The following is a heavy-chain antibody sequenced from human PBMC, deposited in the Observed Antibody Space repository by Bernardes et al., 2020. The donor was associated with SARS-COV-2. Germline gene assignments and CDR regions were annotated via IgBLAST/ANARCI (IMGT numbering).Heavy chain of an antibody. CDR1: GYTLTDLS. J-gene: IGHJ6*02. CDR3: ATTGTPIRHADYDYGMDV. CDR2: FDPEDGAT. D-gene: IGHD1-1*01. Sequence: ASGKDYCKVSGYTLTDLSMHWVRQAPGQGLEWMGGFDPEDGATNYAQKFQGRVTMTEDTSTDTAYMELSSLRSEDTAVYYCATTGTPIRHADYDYGMDVWGQGTTVTGSS. V-gene: IGHV1-24*01.